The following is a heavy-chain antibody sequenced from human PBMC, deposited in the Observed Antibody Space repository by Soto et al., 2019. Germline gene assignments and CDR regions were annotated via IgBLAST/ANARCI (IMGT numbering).Heavy chain of an antibody. CDR3: VKEARRTWYYFDS. V-gene: IGHV3-23*01. D-gene: IGHD6-13*01. CDR2: ISASGGSQ. Sequence: EMQLLESGGTLAQPGGSLRLSCAASGFVFKHHAMSWVRQAPGKGLEWVAGISASGGSQDHADSVKGRFFISRDDSEDTLYLQMNNRRVYDTAMSYCVKEARRTWYYFDSWGQGNLVTVSS. J-gene: IGHJ4*02. CDR1: GFVFKHHA.